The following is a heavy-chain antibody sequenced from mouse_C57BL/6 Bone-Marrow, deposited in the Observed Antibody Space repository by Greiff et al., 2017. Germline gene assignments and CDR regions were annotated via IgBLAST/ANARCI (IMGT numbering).Heavy chain of an antibody. CDR3: ARIFLCGFAY. CDR2: INYDGSSP. J-gene: IGHJ3*01. Sequence: EVQLVESEGGLVQPGSSMKLSCTASGFTFSDYYMALVRQVPEKGLEWVANINYDGSSPYYLDSLKSRFILSRDNAKKILYLQMSSLKSEDTATYYCARIFLCGFAYWGQGTLVTVTA. D-gene: IGHD2-3*01. CDR1: GFTFSDYY. V-gene: IGHV5-16*01.